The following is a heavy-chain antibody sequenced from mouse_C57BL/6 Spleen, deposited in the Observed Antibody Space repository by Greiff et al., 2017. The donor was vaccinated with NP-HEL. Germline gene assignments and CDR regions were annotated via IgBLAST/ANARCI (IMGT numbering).Heavy chain of an antibody. D-gene: IGHD1-1*01. CDR2: INPNNGGT. V-gene: IGHV1-18*01. J-gene: IGHJ4*01. Sequence: EVQLQQSGPELVKPGASVKIPCKASGYTFTDYNMDWVKQSHGKSLEWIGDINPNNGGTIYNQKFKGKATLTVDKSSSTAYMELRSLTSEDTAVYYCARGSHYYGSRSLMDYWGQGTSVTVSS. CDR1: GYTFTDYN. CDR3: ARGSHYYGSRSLMDY.